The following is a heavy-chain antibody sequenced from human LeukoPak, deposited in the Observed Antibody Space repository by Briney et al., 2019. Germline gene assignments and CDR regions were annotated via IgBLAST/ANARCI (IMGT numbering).Heavy chain of an antibody. D-gene: IGHD4-17*01. CDR2: INPSGDKT. J-gene: IGHJ6*03. CDR1: GYTFTGYY. CDR3: ARTHGDSYYYYYYMDV. V-gene: IGHV1-46*01. Sequence: ASVKVSCKASGYTFTGYYMHWVRQAPGQGLEWMGLINPSGDKTKYAQKFQGRVTMTSDMSTSTAYMELRSLRSDDTAVYYCARTHGDSYYYYYYMDVWGKGTTVTVSS.